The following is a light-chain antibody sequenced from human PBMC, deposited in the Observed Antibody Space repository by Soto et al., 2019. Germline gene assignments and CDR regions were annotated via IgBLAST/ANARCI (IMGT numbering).Light chain of an antibody. J-gene: IGKJ3*01. CDR3: QQRGVLEGFT. CDR2: DAS. Sequence: EFVLTQSPATLSLSPGERATLSCRASQSVSTYLAWYQQKPGQAPRLLIYDASNRATGIPARFSGSGSGTDFNLTISSLEPEEFAVYYCQQRGVLEGFTFGPGNKVDIK. CDR1: QSVSTY. V-gene: IGKV3-11*01.